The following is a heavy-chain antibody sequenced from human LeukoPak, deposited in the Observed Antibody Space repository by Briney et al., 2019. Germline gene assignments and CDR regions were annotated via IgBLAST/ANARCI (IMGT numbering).Heavy chain of an antibody. J-gene: IGHJ4*02. CDR1: GYTFTSYG. CDR3: ASGDYYDSSGYYYYVY. D-gene: IGHD3-22*01. V-gene: IGHV1-18*01. CDR2: ISAYNGNT. Sequence: GASVKVSCKASGYTFTSYGISWVRQAPGQGLEWMGWISAYNGNTNYAQKLQGRVTMTTDTSTSTAYMELRSLRSDDTAVYYCASGDYYDSSGYYYYVYWGQGTLVTVSS.